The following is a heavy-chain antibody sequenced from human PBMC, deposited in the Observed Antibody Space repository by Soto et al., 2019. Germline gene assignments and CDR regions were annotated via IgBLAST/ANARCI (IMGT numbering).Heavy chain of an antibody. CDR2: IWYDGSNK. D-gene: IGHD6-19*01. J-gene: IGHJ4*02. CDR3: ARNRAVYSSGWYPVDY. V-gene: IGHV3-33*01. CDR1: GFTFSSYG. Sequence: GGSLRLSCAASGFTFSSYGMHWVRQAPGKGLEWVAVIWYDGSNKYYADSVKGRFTISRDNSKNTLYLQMNSLRAEDTAVYYCARNRAVYSSGWYPVDYWGQGTLVTVSS.